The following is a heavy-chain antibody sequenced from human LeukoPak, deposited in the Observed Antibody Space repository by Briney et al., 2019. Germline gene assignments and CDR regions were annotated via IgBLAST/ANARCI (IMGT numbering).Heavy chain of an antibody. Sequence: GGSLRLSCAASGFTFSSYALSWVRQAPGKGLEWVSAIRGSGGNTYYADSVKGRFTISRDNSKNTLYLQMDSLRAEDTAVYYCVKGAHYDILTGYRLLKVDPWGQGTLVTVSS. CDR1: GFTFSSYA. V-gene: IGHV3-23*01. CDR2: IRGSGGNT. J-gene: IGHJ5*02. CDR3: VKGAHYDILTGYRLLKVDP. D-gene: IGHD3-9*01.